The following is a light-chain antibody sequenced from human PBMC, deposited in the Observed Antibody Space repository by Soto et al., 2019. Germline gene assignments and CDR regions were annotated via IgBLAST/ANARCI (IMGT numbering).Light chain of an antibody. CDR2: GTS. CDR3: QHYGGSPKT. CDR1: QSVSSSY. V-gene: IGKV3-20*01. J-gene: IGKJ2*01. Sequence: EIVLTQSPGTLSLSPGEKATLSCRASQSVSSSYLAWYQQKPGQAPRLLIYGTSSRATGIPDRFSGSGSGTDFTLTISRLEPEDLAVYYCQHYGGSPKTFGQGTKLEIK.